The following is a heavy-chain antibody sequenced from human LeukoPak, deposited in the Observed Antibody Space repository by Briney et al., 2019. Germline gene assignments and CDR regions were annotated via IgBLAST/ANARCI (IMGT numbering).Heavy chain of an antibody. CDR2: ITAYNDNT. CDR3: ARALLWFGEPSHIDY. CDR1: GYTFTNFG. D-gene: IGHD3-10*01. V-gene: IGHV1-18*01. Sequence: GASVKVSCKASGYTFTNFGISWVRQAPGQGLEWMGWITAYNDNTNYAQKLQGRVTMTTDTSTSTAYMELRSLRSDDTAVYYCARALLWFGEPSHIDYWGQGTLVTASS. J-gene: IGHJ4*02.